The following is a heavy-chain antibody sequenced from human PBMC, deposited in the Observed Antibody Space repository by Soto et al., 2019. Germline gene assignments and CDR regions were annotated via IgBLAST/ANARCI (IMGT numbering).Heavy chain of an antibody. V-gene: IGHV3-21*01. J-gene: IGHJ6*02. Sequence: EVQLVESGGGLVKPGGSLRLSCAASGFTFSSYSMNWVRQAPGKGLEWVSSISSSSSYIYYADSVKGRFTISRDNAKNSLYLQMNSLRAEDTAVYYCARLRMSVVVTATPGDMDVWGQGTTVTVSS. CDR1: GFTFSSYS. CDR2: ISSSSSYI. CDR3: ARLRMSVVVTATPGDMDV. D-gene: IGHD2-21*02.